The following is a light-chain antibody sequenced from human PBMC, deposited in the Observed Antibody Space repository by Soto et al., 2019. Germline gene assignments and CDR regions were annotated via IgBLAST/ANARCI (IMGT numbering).Light chain of an antibody. CDR3: SSHTSGSTRV. CDR1: SSDVGGYDY. Sequence: LTQPASVSGSPGQSIAISCTGTSSDVGGYDYVSWYQQQPDKAPKLMIYEVTKRPSGVSNRFSGSKSGNTASLTISGLQAEDEADYYCSSHTSGSTRVFGTGTKVTVL. J-gene: IGLJ1*01. V-gene: IGLV2-14*01. CDR2: EVT.